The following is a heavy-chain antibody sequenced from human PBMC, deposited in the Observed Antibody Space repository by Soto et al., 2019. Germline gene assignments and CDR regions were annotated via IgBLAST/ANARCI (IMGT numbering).Heavy chain of an antibody. Sequence: ASVKVSCKASGYTFTSYYMHWVRQAPGQGLEWMGIINPSGGSTSYAQKFQGRVTMTRDTSTSTVYMELSSLRSEDTAVYYCARVKTIFGVVIFSGMDVWGQGTTVTVSS. J-gene: IGHJ6*02. CDR3: ARVKTIFGVVIFSGMDV. D-gene: IGHD3-3*01. CDR1: GYTFTSYY. CDR2: INPSGGST. V-gene: IGHV1-46*01.